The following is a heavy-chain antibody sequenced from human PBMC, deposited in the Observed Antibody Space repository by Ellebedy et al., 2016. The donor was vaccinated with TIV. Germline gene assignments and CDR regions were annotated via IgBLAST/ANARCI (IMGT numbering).Heavy chain of an antibody. V-gene: IGHV1-8*02. D-gene: IGHD2/OR15-2a*01. Sequence: ASVKVSCXASGYTFNNYYMHWVRQATGQGLEWMGWMNPNSGNTGYAQKFQGRVTMTRNTSISTAYMELSSLRSEDTAVYYCASGVNYYYYGMDVWGQGTTVTVSS. CDR2: MNPNSGNT. CDR1: GYTFNNYY. J-gene: IGHJ6*02. CDR3: ASGVNYYYYGMDV.